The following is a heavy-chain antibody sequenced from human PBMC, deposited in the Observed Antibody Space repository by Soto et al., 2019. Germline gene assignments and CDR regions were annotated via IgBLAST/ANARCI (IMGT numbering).Heavy chain of an antibody. D-gene: IGHD6-19*01. Sequence: VKGSCKASGFTFTNYVISWVRHAPGQGLEWMGWISAYNGSTNYAQKLQGRVTMTTDTSTSTAYRELRSLRSDNTAVYYCAIVGAVAGTFDYWGQGTLVSVSS. CDR2: ISAYNGST. CDR1: GFTFTNYV. J-gene: IGHJ4*02. V-gene: IGHV1-18*01. CDR3: AIVGAVAGTFDY.